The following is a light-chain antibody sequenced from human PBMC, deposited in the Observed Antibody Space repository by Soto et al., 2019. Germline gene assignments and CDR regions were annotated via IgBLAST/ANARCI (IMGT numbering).Light chain of an antibody. J-gene: IGKJ1*01. CDR3: QQYGNSRWT. CDR2: GTS. CDR1: QSVSSSY. V-gene: IGKV3-20*01. Sequence: EIVLTQSPDTLSLSPGERATLSCRASQSVSSSYLAWYQQTPGQAPRLLIYGTSNRATGIPDRFSGSGSGKDFTLTISRLEPEDFAGYYCQQYGNSRWTFGQGTKVEI.